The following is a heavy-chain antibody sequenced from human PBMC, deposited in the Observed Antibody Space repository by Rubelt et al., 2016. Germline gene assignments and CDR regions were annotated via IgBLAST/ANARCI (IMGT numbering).Heavy chain of an antibody. CDR1: GYSFTTYW. J-gene: IGHJ3*02. CDR3: ARLRGSPQGAAFDI. D-gene: IGHD1-26*01. V-gene: IGHV5-51*01. CDR2: IYPVDSDT. Sequence: EVQLVQSGAEVIKPGESLRISCKGSGYSFTTYWIGWVRQMPGKGLECMGIIYPVDSDTRYSPSFQAQVTISADKSISTAYLQWSSLKASDTAMYYCARLRGSPQGAAFDIWGQGTMVTVSS.